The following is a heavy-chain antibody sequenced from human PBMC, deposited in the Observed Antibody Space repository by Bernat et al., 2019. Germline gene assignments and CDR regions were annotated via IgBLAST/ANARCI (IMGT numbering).Heavy chain of an antibody. V-gene: IGHV1-58*02. Sequence: QLVQSGAEVKKPGASVKVSCKASGYTFTTYYMHWVRQARGQRPEWIGWIVVGSGNTNYAQKFQERVTITRDMSTSTAYMELSSLRSEDTAVYYCAAAGPRGKNPFDYWGQGTLVTVSS. CDR3: AAAGPRGKNPFDY. CDR2: IVVGSGNT. J-gene: IGHJ4*02. D-gene: IGHD3-16*01. CDR1: GYTFTTYY.